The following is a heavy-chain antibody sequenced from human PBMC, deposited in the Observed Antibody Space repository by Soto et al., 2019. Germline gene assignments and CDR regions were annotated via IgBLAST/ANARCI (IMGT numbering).Heavy chain of an antibody. V-gene: IGHV3-48*02. D-gene: IGHD6-13*01. CDR2: ISSSSSTI. CDR3: ARGVWYSSSWYAPFAY. Sequence: GGSLKLSCAASGFTVNIYSMNWFRQAPGKGLEWVSYISSSSSTIYYADSVKGRFTISRDNAKNSLYLQMNSLRDEDTAVYYCARGVWYSSSWYAPFAYWGQGTLVTVS. CDR1: GFTVNIYS. J-gene: IGHJ4*02.